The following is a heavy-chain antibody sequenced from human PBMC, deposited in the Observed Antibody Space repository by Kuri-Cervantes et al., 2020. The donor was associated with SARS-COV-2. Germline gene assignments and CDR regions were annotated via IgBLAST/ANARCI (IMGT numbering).Heavy chain of an antibody. CDR1: GFTFSSYE. Sequence: GESLKISCAASGFTFSSYEMNWVRQAPGKGLEWVSYISSSGSTIYYADSVKGRFTISRDNSKNTLYLQMNSLRAGDTAVYYCAKASLGYCSSTSCFPPFDPWGQGTLVTVSS. D-gene: IGHD2-2*01. J-gene: IGHJ5*02. CDR2: ISSSGSTI. V-gene: IGHV3-48*03. CDR3: AKASLGYCSSTSCFPPFDP.